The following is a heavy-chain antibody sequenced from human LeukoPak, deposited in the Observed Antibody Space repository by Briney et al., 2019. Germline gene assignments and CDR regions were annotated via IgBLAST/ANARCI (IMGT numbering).Heavy chain of an antibody. CDR2: INPNTGGT. CDR1: GYTFTGYY. V-gene: IGHV1-2*02. D-gene: IGHD2-15*01. J-gene: IGHJ4*02. CDR3: ARGYCVGGSCYNLFDY. Sequence: ASVKVSCTTSGYTFTGYYMHWVRQAPGQGLEWMGWINPNTGGTNYAQKFQGRVTMTRDTSISTAYMDLSRLRSDDTAVYYCARGYCVGGSCYNLFDYWGQGTLVTVSS.